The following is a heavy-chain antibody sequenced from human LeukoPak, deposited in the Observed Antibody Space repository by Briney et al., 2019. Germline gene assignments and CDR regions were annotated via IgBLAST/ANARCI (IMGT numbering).Heavy chain of an antibody. CDR3: ARVPTTSYSSSWYWFDP. CDR2: IYYSGST. V-gene: IGHV4-59*01. CDR1: GGSISSYY. Sequence: PSETPSLTCTVSGGSISSYYWSWIRQPPGKGLEWIGYIYYSGSTNYNPSLKSRVTISVDTSKNQFSLKLSSVTAADTAVYYCARVPTTSYSSSWYWFDPWGQGTLVTVSS. D-gene: IGHD6-13*01. J-gene: IGHJ5*02.